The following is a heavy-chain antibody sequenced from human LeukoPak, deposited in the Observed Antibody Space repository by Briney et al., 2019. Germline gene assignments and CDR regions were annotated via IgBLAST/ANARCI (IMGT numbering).Heavy chain of an antibody. CDR2: IYYSGST. J-gene: IGHJ3*02. Sequence: PSETLSLTCTVSGGSISSSSYYWGWIRQPPGKGLEWIGSIYYSGSTNYNPSLKSRVTISVDTSKNQFSLELSSVTAADTAVYYCAVNLTRHIFDIWGQGTMVTVSS. D-gene: IGHD1-1*01. CDR3: AVNLTRHIFDI. V-gene: IGHV4-61*05. CDR1: GGSISSSSYY.